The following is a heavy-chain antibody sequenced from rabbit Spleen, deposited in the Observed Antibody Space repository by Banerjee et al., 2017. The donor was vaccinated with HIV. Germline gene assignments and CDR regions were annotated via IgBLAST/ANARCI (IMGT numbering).Heavy chain of an antibody. CDR2: INIGSGIT. Sequence: QEQLEESGGDLVKPEGSLTLTCTASGFTFSSDWICWVRQAPGKGLEWIGCINIGSGITHYATWAKGRFTTSKTSSTTVTLQMTSLTAADTATYFCGRGGTSYNLWGPGTLVTVS. J-gene: IGHJ4*01. V-gene: IGHV1S45*01. D-gene: IGHD7-1*01. CDR1: GFTFSSDW. CDR3: GRGGTSYNL.